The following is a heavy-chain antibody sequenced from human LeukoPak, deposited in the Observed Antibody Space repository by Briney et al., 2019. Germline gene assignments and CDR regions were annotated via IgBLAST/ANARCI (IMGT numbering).Heavy chain of an antibody. D-gene: IGHD2-2*01. J-gene: IGHJ3*02. CDR2: VFYSGST. V-gene: IGHV4-39*01. CDR3: ARHLDSGTSMDPFDI. Sequence: SETLSLTCTVSGGSIRATSHYWGWVRQPPGKGLEWIGTVFYSGSTYYSPSLKSRLAISVDTSKNQFSLKLSSVTAADTAVYYCARHLDSGTSMDPFDIWGQGTMVTVSS. CDR1: GGSIRATSHY.